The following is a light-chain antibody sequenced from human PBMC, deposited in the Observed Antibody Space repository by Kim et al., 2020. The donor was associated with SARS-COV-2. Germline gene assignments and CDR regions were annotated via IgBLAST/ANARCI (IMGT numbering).Light chain of an antibody. CDR2: GIS. CDR1: QSISSIH. V-gene: IGKV3-20*01. CDR3: QQYADSPPT. Sequence: SPGERATRSCRASQSISSIHVAWYQQKRGRAPRLIIYGISNRATDIPDRFSGSGAGTDFTLTISRLEPEDFAAYYCQQYADSPPTFGQGTKVDIK. J-gene: IGKJ1*01.